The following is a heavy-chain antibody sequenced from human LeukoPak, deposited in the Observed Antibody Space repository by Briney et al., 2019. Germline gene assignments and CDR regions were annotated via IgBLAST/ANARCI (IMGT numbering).Heavy chain of an antibody. CDR3: ARSFRDYVWGSYRYTGGYAFDI. CDR2: INPNSGGT. J-gene: IGHJ3*02. V-gene: IGHV1-2*02. D-gene: IGHD3-16*02. Sequence: GASVKVSCKASGYTFTGYYMHWLRQAPGQGLEWMGGINPNSGGTNYAQKFQGRVTMTRDTSISTAYMELSRLRSDDTAVYYCARSFRDYVWGSYRYTGGYAFDIWGQGTMVTVSS. CDR1: GYTFTGYY.